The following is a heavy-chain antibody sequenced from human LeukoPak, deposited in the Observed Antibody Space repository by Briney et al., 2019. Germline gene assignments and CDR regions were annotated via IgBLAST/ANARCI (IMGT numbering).Heavy chain of an antibody. V-gene: IGHV4-39*01. Sequence: SETLSLTCAVSGGSISSSCNYWGWLRHPPGKGLEWIGSIYYSGSTYYNPSPKSRVTIYVDTPKNQFALKLSSVTAADTSVYYCARHQIFLRYFDYWGQGTLVTVSS. J-gene: IGHJ4*02. D-gene: IGHD3-9*01. CDR2: IYYSGST. CDR1: GGSISSSCNY. CDR3: ARHQIFLRYFDY.